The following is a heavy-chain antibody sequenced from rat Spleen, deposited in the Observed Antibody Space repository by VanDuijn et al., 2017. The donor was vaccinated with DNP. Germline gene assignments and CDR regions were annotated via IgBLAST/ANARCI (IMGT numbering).Heavy chain of an antibody. D-gene: IGHD1-11*01. CDR3: ARGRTTASDY. CDR1: GFTFSDYY. Sequence: EVELVESGGGLVQPGRPLKLSCAASGFTFSDYYMAWVRQAPTKGLEWVAYISYDGGRNNYGDSVKGRFTVSRDNAKSTLYLQMNSLRSEDTATYYCARGRTTASDYWGQGVMVTVSS. V-gene: IGHV5-22*01. J-gene: IGHJ2*01. CDR2: ISYDGGRN.